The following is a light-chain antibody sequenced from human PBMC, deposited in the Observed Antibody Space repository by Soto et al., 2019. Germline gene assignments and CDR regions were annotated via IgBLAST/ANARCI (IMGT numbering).Light chain of an antibody. CDR2: GAS. CDR3: QQYGSSPWT. J-gene: IGKJ1*01. V-gene: IGKV3-20*01. CDR1: QSVSSGY. Sequence: EIVLTQSPGPLSFSPGERATLSCRASQSVSSGYLAWYQQKPGQAPRLLIYGASTRATGIPARFSGSGSGTDFTLTISRLEPEDFAVYYCQQYGSSPWTFGQGTKVDIK.